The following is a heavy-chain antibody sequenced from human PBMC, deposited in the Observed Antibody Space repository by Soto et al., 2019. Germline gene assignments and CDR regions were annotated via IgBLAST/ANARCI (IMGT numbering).Heavy chain of an antibody. D-gene: IGHD3-9*01. Sequence: PSETLSLTCTVSGGSISSGDYYWSWIRQPPGKGLEWIGYIYYSGSTYYNPSLKSRVTISVDTSKNQFSLKLSSVTAADTAVYYCARGVYDILTGPYFVYWGQGTLVTVSS. CDR3: ARGVYDILTGPYFVY. J-gene: IGHJ4*02. V-gene: IGHV4-30-4*02. CDR1: GGSISSGDYY. CDR2: IYYSGST.